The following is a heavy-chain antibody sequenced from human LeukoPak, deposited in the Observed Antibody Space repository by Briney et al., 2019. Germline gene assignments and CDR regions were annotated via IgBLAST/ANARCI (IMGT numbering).Heavy chain of an antibody. Sequence: PGRSLRLSCAASGFTFSSYAMHWVRQAPGKGLEWVAVISYDGSNKYYVDSVKGRFTISRDNSKNTLYLQMNSLRAEDTAVYYCAGAIVGATADFDYWGQGTLVTVSS. CDR1: GFTFSSYA. D-gene: IGHD1-26*01. J-gene: IGHJ4*02. V-gene: IGHV3-30*04. CDR2: ISYDGSNK. CDR3: AGAIVGATADFDY.